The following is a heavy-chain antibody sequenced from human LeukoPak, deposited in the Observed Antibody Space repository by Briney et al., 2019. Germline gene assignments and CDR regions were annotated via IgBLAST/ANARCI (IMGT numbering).Heavy chain of an antibody. CDR3: AKDRGKMMGTNDY. J-gene: IGHJ4*02. V-gene: IGHV3-30*02. D-gene: IGHD3-10*01. CDR1: GFTLSSYG. CDR2: IRYDGSNK. Sequence: GGSLRLSCAASGFTLSSYGMHWVRQAPGKGLEWVAFIRYDGSNKYYADSVKGRFTISRDNSKNTLYLQMNSLRAEDTAVYYCAKDRGKMMGTNDYWGQGTLVTVSS.